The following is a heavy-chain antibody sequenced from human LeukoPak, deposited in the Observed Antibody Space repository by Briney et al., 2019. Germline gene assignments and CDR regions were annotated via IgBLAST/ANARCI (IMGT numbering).Heavy chain of an antibody. CDR2: INAGNGNT. D-gene: IGHD2-2*01. J-gene: IGHJ5*02. V-gene: IGHV1-3*01. CDR1: GYTFTSYA. CDR3: ARGGRGYCSSTSCYGNWFDP. Sequence: ASVKVSCKASGYTFTSYAMHWVRQAPGQRLEWMGWINAGNGNTKYSQKFQGRATITRDTSASTAYMELSSLRSEDTAVYYCARGGRGYCSSTSCYGNWFDPWGQGTLVTVSS.